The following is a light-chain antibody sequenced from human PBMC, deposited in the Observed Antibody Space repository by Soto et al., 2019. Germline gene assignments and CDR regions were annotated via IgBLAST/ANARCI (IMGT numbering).Light chain of an antibody. CDR1: SSDVGGYNY. J-gene: IGLJ1*01. CDR3: SSYTSSSTLLYV. CDR2: DVS. V-gene: IGLV2-14*01. Sequence: QSALTQPASVSGSPGQSITISCTGTSSDVGGYNYVSWYQQHPGKAPKLMIYDVSNRPSGVSNRFSGSKSGTTASLTISGLQAADEADYYCSSYTSSSTLLYVFGTGTKVTVL.